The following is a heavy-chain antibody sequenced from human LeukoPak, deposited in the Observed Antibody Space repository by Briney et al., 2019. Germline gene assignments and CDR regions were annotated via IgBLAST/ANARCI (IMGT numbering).Heavy chain of an antibody. CDR2: ISGDGGST. CDR3: AKDPATRDGHGAWFDP. D-gene: IGHD5-24*01. CDR1: GFTFDDYA. V-gene: IGHV3-43*02. J-gene: IGHJ5*02. Sequence: GGSLRLSCAASGFTFDDYAIHWVRQAPGKGLEWVSLISGDGGSTYYADSVKGRFTISRDNSKNSLYLQMDSLRTEDTALYYCAKDPATRDGHGAWFDPWGQGTLVTVSS.